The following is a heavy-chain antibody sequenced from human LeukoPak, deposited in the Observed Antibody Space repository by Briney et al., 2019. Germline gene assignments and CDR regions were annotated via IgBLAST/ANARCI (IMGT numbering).Heavy chain of an antibody. D-gene: IGHD2-2*01. Sequence: PGGSLRLSCTASGFTFGDYAMSWVRQAPGKGVEWVSYITSSGRTIYYPDSVRGRFTISRDNAKISLYLQMNSLRAEDTAVYYCARESAYCSGISCYFDYWGQGALVTVSS. CDR2: ITSSGRTI. CDR1: GFTFGDYA. V-gene: IGHV3-48*03. CDR3: ARESAYCSGISCYFDY. J-gene: IGHJ4*02.